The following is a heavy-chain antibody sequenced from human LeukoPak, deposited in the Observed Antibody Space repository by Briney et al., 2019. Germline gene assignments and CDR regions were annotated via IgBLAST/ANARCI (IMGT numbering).Heavy chain of an antibody. CDR2: FDPEDGET. CDR1: GYTLTELS. CDR3: ATLPSPYDSSGFY. J-gene: IGHJ4*02. D-gene: IGHD3-22*01. Sequence: ASVKVSCKVSGYTLTELSMHWVRQAPGKGLEWMGGFDPEDGETIYAQKFQGRVTVTEDTSTDTAHMELSSLRSEDTAVYYCATLPSPYDSSGFYWGQGTLVTVSS. V-gene: IGHV1-24*01.